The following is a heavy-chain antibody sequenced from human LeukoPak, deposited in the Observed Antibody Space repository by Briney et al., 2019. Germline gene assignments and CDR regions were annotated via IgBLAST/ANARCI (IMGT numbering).Heavy chain of an antibody. CDR2: ISYDGSNK. Sequence: PGGSLRLSCAASGFTFSAYGMSWVRQAPGKGLEWVAVISYDGSNKYYADSVKGRFTISRDNSKNTLYLQMNSLRAEDTAVYYCAKGRYCVSATCYIPEAYDYWGQGTLVTVSS. CDR1: GFTFSAYG. D-gene: IGHD2-2*02. J-gene: IGHJ4*02. V-gene: IGHV3-30*18. CDR3: AKGRYCVSATCYIPEAYDY.